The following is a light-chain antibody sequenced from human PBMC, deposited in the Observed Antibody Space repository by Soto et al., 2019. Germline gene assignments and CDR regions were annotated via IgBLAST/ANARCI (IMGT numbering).Light chain of an antibody. CDR3: CSYTTSNTRQIV. CDR2: DVS. V-gene: IGLV2-14*01. J-gene: IGLJ1*01. CDR1: SSDVGGYNY. Sequence: SDLTQPASVSGSPGQSITISCTGTSSDVGGYNYVSWYQQHPGKAPKFMIYDVSNRPSGVSNRFSGSKSGNTASLTISGLQAEDEADYYCCSYTTSNTRQIVFGTGTKVTVL.